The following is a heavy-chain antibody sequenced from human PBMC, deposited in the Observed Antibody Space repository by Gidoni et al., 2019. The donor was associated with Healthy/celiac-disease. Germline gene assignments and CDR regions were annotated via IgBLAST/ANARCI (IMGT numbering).Heavy chain of an antibody. CDR2: IVVGSGNT. J-gene: IGHJ6*02. V-gene: IGHV1-58*01. CDR1: GFTFTSSA. Sequence: QMQLVQSGPEVKKPGTSVTVSCKAPGFTFTSSAVQWVRQARGQRLEWIGWIVVGSGNTNYAQKFQERVTITRDMSTSTAYMELSSLRSEDTAVYYCAADDHYDFWSGYYSYYGMDVWGQGTTVTVSS. D-gene: IGHD3-3*01. CDR3: AADDHYDFWSGYYSYYGMDV.